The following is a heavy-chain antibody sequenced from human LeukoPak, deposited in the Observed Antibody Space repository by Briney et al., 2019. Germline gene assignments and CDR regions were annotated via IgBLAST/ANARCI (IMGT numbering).Heavy chain of an antibody. CDR1: GFTFGDYA. CDR3: AKGVGYGGMDV. J-gene: IGHJ6*02. Sequence: GGSLRLSCTASGFTFGDYAMSWFRQAPGKGLEWVGFIRSKAYGGTTEYAASVKGRFTISRDNSKNTVYVQMNSLRAEDTAVYCCAKGVGYGGMDVWGQGTTVTVSS. V-gene: IGHV3-49*03. CDR2: IRSKAYGGTT. D-gene: IGHD2-8*01.